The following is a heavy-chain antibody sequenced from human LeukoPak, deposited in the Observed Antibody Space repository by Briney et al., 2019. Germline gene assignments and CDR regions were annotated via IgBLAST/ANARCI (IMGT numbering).Heavy chain of an antibody. Sequence: SETLSLTCAVYGGSFSGYHWSWIRQPPGKGLEWIGEINHSGSTNYNPSLKSRVTISVDTSKNQFSLKLSSVTAADTAVYYCARDGSGYDTDYWGQGTLVTVSS. CDR2: INHSGST. CDR3: ARDGSGYDTDY. CDR1: GGSFSGYH. J-gene: IGHJ4*02. D-gene: IGHD5-12*01. V-gene: IGHV4-34*01.